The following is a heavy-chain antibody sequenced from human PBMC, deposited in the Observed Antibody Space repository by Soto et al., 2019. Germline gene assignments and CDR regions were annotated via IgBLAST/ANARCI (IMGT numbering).Heavy chain of an antibody. D-gene: IGHD1-26*01. J-gene: IGHJ4*02. CDR1: GGSISSYY. Sequence: PSETLSLTCTVSGGSISSYYWSWIRQPPGKGLEWIGYIYYSGSTYYNPSLKSRVTISVDTSKNQFSLKLSSVTAADTAVYYCARGSSRSGRRLFDYWGQGTLVTVSS. V-gene: IGHV4-59*06. CDR3: ARGSSRSGRRLFDY. CDR2: IYYSGST.